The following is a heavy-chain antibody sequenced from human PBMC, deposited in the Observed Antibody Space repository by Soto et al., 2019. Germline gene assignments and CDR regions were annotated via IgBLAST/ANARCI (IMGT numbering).Heavy chain of an antibody. CDR3: ARDQGARRYYYYGMDV. D-gene: IGHD6-6*01. CDR1: GVTFSSYE. V-gene: IGHV3-48*03. J-gene: IGHJ6*02. Sequence: GSLRLSCAASGVTFSSYEMYWVRQAPGTGLEWGSYISSSGSTIYYADSVKGRFTISRENAKNSLYLQMNSLRAEDTAVYYCARDQGARRYYYYGMDVWGQGTTVTVSS. CDR2: ISSSGSTI.